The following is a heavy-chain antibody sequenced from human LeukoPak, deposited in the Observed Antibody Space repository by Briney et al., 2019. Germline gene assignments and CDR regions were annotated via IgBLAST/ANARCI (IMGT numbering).Heavy chain of an antibody. V-gene: IGHV4-30-2*01. CDR1: GGSISSGGYY. CDR2: TYHSGST. D-gene: IGHD5-24*01. Sequence: PSETLSLTCTVSGGSISSGGYYWSWIRQPPGKGPEWIGYTYHSGSTYYNPSLKSRVTISVDRSKNQFSLKLSSVTAADTAVYYCARAMKANFMDVWGQGTTVTVSS. CDR3: ARAMKANFMDV. J-gene: IGHJ6*02.